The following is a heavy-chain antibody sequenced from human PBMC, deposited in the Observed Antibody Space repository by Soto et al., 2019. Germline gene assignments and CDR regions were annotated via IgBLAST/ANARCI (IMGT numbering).Heavy chain of an antibody. CDR2: TYYRSKWYN. CDR3: ARGVLNSPAGTLMRKNWFDP. D-gene: IGHD6-19*01. V-gene: IGHV6-1*01. J-gene: IGHJ5*02. Sequence: PSQTLSLTCAISGDSVSSNSAAWNWIRQSPSRGLEWLGRTYYRSKWYNDYAVSVKSRITINPDTSKNQFSLQLNSVTPEDTAVYYCARGVLNSPAGTLMRKNWFDPWGQGTLVTVSS. CDR1: GDSVSSNSAA.